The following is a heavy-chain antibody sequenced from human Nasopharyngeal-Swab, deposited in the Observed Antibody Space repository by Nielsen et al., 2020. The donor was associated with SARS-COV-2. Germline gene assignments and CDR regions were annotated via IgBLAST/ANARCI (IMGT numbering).Heavy chain of an antibody. Sequence: LRLSCTVSGGSISSGDYYWSWIRQLPGKGLEWIGYIYRLGGTSYNPSPKSRVTISLDASNNQFSLRLSSVTAADTAMFYCARGTPFDYWGQGILVTVSS. J-gene: IGHJ4*02. CDR2: IYRLGGT. D-gene: IGHD1-1*01. CDR3: ARGTPFDY. V-gene: IGHV4-31*03. CDR1: GGSISSGDYY.